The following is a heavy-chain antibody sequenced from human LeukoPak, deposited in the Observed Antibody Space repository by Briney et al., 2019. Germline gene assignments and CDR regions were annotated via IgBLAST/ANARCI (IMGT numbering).Heavy chain of an antibody. Sequence: SETLSLTCAVYGGSFSGYYWTWIRQPPGKGLEWIAYIFHTGDTRYNPSLKSRITISLDTSKNQFSLKLNSVTAADTAVYYCARHPLRGGFDYWGQGTLVTVSS. CDR2: IFHTGDT. J-gene: IGHJ4*02. CDR3: ARHPLRGGFDY. CDR1: GGSFSGYY. V-gene: IGHV4-34*12.